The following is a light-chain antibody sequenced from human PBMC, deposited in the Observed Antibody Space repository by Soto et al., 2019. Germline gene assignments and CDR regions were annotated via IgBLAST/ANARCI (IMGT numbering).Light chain of an antibody. J-gene: IGLJ2*01. CDR3: ALYVGSGTVV. V-gene: IGLV8-61*01. CDR1: SASVLTSYY. CDR2: STN. Sequence: QTVVSQEPSFSVSSGETVTLTCGLTSASVLTSYYPSWYQQTPGQAPRTLIYSTNNRSSGVPDRFSGSILENKAALSITGARADDESDYYCALYVGSGTVVFGGGTKLTVL.